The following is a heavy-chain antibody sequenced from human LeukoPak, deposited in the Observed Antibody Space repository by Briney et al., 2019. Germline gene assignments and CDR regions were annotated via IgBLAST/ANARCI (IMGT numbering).Heavy chain of an antibody. D-gene: IGHD4-23*01. CDR3: ARGWLAETTVVTPYNY. Sequence: ASVKVSCKTSGGTFSNCAISWVRQAPGQGLEWTGGIIPIFGTAHYAQKFQGRVTITADESTSTAYMELSSLRSEDTAVYYCARGWLAETTVVTPYNYWGQGTVVTVSS. V-gene: IGHV1-69*13. J-gene: IGHJ4*02. CDR1: GGTFSNCA. CDR2: IIPIFGTA.